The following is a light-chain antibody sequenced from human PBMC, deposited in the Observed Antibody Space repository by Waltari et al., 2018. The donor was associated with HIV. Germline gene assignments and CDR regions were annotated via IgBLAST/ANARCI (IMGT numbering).Light chain of an antibody. CDR3: SSHAGSEVV. CDR2: DVM. CDR1: RSDVRGSTY. V-gene: IGLV2-8*01. J-gene: IGLJ2*01. Sequence: QSALTPPPSASGSPGQSVTLSCPGTRSDVRGSTYVAWHHQHPGKSPKLMMYDVMTRPSGVPESFSGSKPGNTASLTFSGLRPEDEADYYCSSHAGSEVVFGGGTRLTVL.